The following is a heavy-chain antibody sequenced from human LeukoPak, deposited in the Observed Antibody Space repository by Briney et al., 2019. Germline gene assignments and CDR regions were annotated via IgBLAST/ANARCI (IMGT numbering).Heavy chain of an antibody. CDR1: GYTFSNFG. CDR2: ISVYNDDT. J-gene: IGHJ3*02. D-gene: IGHD2-15*01. V-gene: IGHV1-18*01. CDR3: AKDFYNSGGRWYDCFDI. Sequence: ASLKVSCKASGYTFSNFGISWVRQAPGQGLEWMGWISVYNDDTHYAQKFQGRVTMTTDTSTNTAYMDLRSLRSDDTAMYYCAKDFYNSGGRWYDCFDIWGQGTMVTVSS.